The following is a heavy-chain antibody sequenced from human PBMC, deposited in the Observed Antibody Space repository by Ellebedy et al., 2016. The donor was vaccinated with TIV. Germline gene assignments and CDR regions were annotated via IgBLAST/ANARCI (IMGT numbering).Heavy chain of an antibody. D-gene: IGHD6-19*01. V-gene: IGHV3-64D*06. CDR3: VKVGVSGWDSLDY. Sequence: GESLKISCSASGFTFSSYAMHLVRQAPGKGLEYVSAISSNGGSTYYADSVKGRFTISRDNSKNTLYLQLNSLRAEDTAVYYCVKVGVSGWDSLDYWGQGTLVTVSS. J-gene: IGHJ4*02. CDR1: GFTFSSYA. CDR2: ISSNGGST.